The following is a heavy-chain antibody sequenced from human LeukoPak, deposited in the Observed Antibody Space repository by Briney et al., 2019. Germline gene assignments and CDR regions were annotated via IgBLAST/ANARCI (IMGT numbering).Heavy chain of an antibody. CDR1: GYTFTGYY. Sequence: WASVKVSFKASGYTFTGYYMHWVRQAPGQGLEWMGWINPNSGGTNYAQKFQGRVTMTGDTSISTAYMELSRLRSDDTAVYYCATTYYDYVWGSYRNEHFDYWGQGTLVTVSS. CDR3: ATTYYDYVWGSYRNEHFDY. J-gene: IGHJ4*02. CDR2: INPNSGGT. D-gene: IGHD3-16*02. V-gene: IGHV1-2*02.